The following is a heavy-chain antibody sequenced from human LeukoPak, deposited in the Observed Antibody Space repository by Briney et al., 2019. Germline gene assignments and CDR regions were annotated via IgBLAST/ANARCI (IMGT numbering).Heavy chain of an antibody. D-gene: IGHD6-19*01. CDR2: INPGGTET. Sequence: GGSLRLSCAASGFSLSTYWVTWFRQAPGTGLEWVANINPGGTETYYVEPVKGRFTISRDNAKNLVYLQMNSLRAEDSAVYHCGRFGYVAGVDLWGQGTLVTVSS. J-gene: IGHJ4*02. CDR3: GRFGYVAGVDL. CDR1: GFSLSTYW. V-gene: IGHV3-7*01.